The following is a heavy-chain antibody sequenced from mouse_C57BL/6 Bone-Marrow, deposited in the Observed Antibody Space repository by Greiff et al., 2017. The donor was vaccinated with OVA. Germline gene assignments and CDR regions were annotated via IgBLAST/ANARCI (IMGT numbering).Heavy chain of an antibody. V-gene: IGHV1-42*01. D-gene: IGHD1-1*01. CDR1: GYSFTGYY. Sequence: EVQGVESGPELVKPGASVKISCKASGYSFTGYYMNWVKQSPEKSLEWIGEINPSTGGTTYNQKFKAKATLTVDKSSSTAYMQLKSLTSEDSAVYYCHITTVVAYCFDYWGQGTTLTVSS. J-gene: IGHJ2*01. CDR3: HITTVVAYCFDY. CDR2: INPSTGGT.